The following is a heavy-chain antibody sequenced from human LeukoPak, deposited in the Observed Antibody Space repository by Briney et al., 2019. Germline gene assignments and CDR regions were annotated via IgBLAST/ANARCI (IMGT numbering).Heavy chain of an antibody. Sequence: SETLSLTCTVSGDSISSRSYYWGWIRQPPGKGLEWIGSIYYSGSTYYNPSLKSRVTISVDTSKNQFSLKLSSVTAADTAAYYCARRGGIIRGVASYYYMDVWGKGTTVTISS. CDR2: IYYSGST. V-gene: IGHV4-39*01. CDR1: GDSISSRSYY. J-gene: IGHJ6*03. CDR3: ARRGGIIRGVASYYYMDV. D-gene: IGHD3-10*01.